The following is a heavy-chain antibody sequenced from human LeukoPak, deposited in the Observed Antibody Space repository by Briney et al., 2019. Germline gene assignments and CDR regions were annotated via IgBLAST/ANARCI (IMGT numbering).Heavy chain of an antibody. Sequence: PGGSLRLTCAASGSTFSNYGMHWVRQAPGKGLEWVAFIRYDGNNKYYADSVKGRFTISRDNSKSTLYLQMNSLRAEDTAVYYCARDSSGTTFDYWGQGTLVTVSS. V-gene: IGHV3-30*02. CDR3: ARDSSGTTFDY. D-gene: IGHD1-7*01. CDR1: GSTFSNYG. J-gene: IGHJ4*02. CDR2: IRYDGNNK.